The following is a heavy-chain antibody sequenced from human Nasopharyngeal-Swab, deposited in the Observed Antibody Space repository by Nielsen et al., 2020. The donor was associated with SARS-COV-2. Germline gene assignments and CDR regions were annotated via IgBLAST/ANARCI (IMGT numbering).Heavy chain of an antibody. J-gene: IGHJ5*02. V-gene: IGHV6-1*01. Sequence: SQTLSLTCAISGDSVSRPPSSWNWIRQSPSRGLEWLGRTYYRSKWYNDYAVSVKSRITINPDTSKNQFSLQLNSVTPEDTAVYYCARIYPRGRWFDPWGQGTLVTVSS. CDR3: ARIYPRGRWFDP. CDR1: GDSVSRPPSS. D-gene: IGHD3-10*01. CDR2: TYYRSKWYN.